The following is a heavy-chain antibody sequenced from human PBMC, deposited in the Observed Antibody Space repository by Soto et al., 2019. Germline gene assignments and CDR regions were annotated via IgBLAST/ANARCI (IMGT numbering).Heavy chain of an antibody. CDR1: GFAFTHVW. Sequence: EVQLLESGGDLAEPGGSLRLSCAASGFAFTHVWMTWVRQAPGRGLEWVGRIKRKIDGETTHYAAPVKGRFTISRDDSKNTLYLQMNSLKTDDSAVYYCAADRYCSSNTCPGAFDIWGQGTTV. CDR3: AADRYCSSNTCPGAFDI. D-gene: IGHD2-2*01. J-gene: IGHJ3*02. CDR2: IKRKIDGETT. V-gene: IGHV3-15*01.